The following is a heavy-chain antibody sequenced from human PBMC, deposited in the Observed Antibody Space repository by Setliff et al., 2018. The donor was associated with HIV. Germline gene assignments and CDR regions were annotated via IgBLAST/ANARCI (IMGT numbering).Heavy chain of an antibody. V-gene: IGHV3-21*01. CDR1: GFTFSSYS. Sequence: GGSLRLSCAASGFTFSSYSMNWVRQAPGKGLEWVSFISSTSSYIYYADSVKGRFTISRDNAKNSLYLQMNSLRAEDTAVYYCAREGGGIVVVTVDYWGQGTLVTVSS. J-gene: IGHJ4*02. CDR3: AREGGGIVVVTVDY. D-gene: IGHD3-22*01. CDR2: ISSTSSYI.